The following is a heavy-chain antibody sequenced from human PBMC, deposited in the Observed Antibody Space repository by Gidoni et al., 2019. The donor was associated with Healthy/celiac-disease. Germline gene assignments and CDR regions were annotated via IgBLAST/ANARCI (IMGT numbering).Heavy chain of an antibody. CDR2: ISAYNGNT. J-gene: IGHJ6*04. CDR1: GYPFTSFG. D-gene: IGHD6-13*01. CDR3: ARDQEIAAAGVEDYYYYGMDV. Sequence: QVQLVQSGAAVKKPGASVTVSCTASGYPFTSFGISWVRQAPGQGLEWMGWISAYNGNTNYAQKLQGRVTMTTDTSTSTAYMELRSLRSDDTAVYYCARDQEIAAAGVEDYYYYGMDVWGKGTTVTVSS. V-gene: IGHV1-18*01.